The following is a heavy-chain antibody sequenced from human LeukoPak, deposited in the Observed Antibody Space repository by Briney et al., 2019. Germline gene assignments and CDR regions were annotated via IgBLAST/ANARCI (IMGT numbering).Heavy chain of an antibody. CDR1: GFTFSSYG. Sequence: GSSLRLSCAASGFTFSSYGMNWVRQAPGKGLEWVSCISTSSSYKYYADSVKCRFTISRDNANNSLYLQMNSLRAEDTAVYYCVGGTGDLNGRGGYFDYWGQGTLVTVSS. CDR2: ISTSSSYK. J-gene: IGHJ4*02. CDR3: VGGTGDLNGRGGYFDY. D-gene: IGHD7-27*01. V-gene: IGHV3-21*01.